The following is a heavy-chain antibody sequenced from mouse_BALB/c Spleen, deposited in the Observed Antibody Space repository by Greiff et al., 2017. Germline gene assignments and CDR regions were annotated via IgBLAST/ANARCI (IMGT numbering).Heavy chain of an antibody. CDR3: TRDYGYDDGDWYFDV. CDR1: GFTFSSYT. J-gene: IGHJ1*01. D-gene: IGHD2-2*01. V-gene: IGHV5-6-4*01. Sequence: DVKLVESGGGLVKPGGSLKLSCAASGFTFSSYTMSWVRQTPEKRLEWVATISSGGSYTYYPDSVKGRFTISRDNAKNTLYLQMSSLKSEDTAMYYCTRDYGYDDGDWYFDVWGAGTTVTVSS. CDR2: ISSGGSYT.